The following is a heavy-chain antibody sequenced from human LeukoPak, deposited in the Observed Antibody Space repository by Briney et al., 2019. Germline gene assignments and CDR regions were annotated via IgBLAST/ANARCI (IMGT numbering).Heavy chain of an antibody. CDR3: VRVGPSGADHFVDY. CDR1: GFTFSSYW. CDR2: IRPDGSKS. J-gene: IGHJ4*02. D-gene: IGHD7-27*01. V-gene: IGHV3-7*05. Sequence: GGSLRLSCAASGFTFSSYWMGWVRQAPGKGLEWVANIRPDGSKSYFVDSVTGRFSISRDNAKNSLFLQMNSLGAEDTAVYSCVRVGPSGADHFVDYWGQGTLVTVSS.